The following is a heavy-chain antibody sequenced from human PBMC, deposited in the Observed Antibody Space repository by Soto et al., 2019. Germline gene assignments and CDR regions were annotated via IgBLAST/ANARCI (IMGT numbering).Heavy chain of an antibody. V-gene: IGHV4-30-2*01. CDR1: GGSISSGGYS. J-gene: IGHJ5*02. Sequence: PSETLSLTCAVSGGSISSGGYSWSWIRQPPGKGLEWIGYIYHSGSTYYNPSLKSRVTISVDRSKNQFSLKLSSVTAADTAVYYGAREADTAKPGFDLWGQGNLVTVSS. D-gene: IGHD5-18*01. CDR2: IYHSGST. CDR3: AREADTAKPGFDL.